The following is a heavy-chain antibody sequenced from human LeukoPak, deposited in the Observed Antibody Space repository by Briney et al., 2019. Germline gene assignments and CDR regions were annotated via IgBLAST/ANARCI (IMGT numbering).Heavy chain of an antibody. J-gene: IGHJ4*02. CDR1: GFTVSSNY. CDR2: IYSGGRT. V-gene: IGHV3-53*01. Sequence: AGGSLRLSCAASGFTVSSNYMSWVRQAPGKGLEWVSDIYSGGRTYYADSVRGRFTISRDNSKNTLYLQMNSQRAEDTAVYYCARDQVRGSSSSYRWGQGTLVTVSS. D-gene: IGHD6-6*01. CDR3: ARDQVRGSSSSYR.